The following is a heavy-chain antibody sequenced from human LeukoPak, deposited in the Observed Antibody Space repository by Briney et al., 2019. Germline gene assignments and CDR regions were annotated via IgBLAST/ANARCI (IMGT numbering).Heavy chain of an antibody. J-gene: IGHJ4*02. D-gene: IGHD3-22*01. CDR1: GFTFSSYA. CDR2: ISGSGGST. V-gene: IGHV3-23*01. Sequence: GGSLRLSCTASGFTFSSYAMSWVRQAPGKGLEWVSAISGSGGSTYYADSVKGRFTISRDNSKNTLYLQMNSLRAEDTAVYYCAKQPFYYDSSGYDYWGQGTLVTVSS. CDR3: AKQPFYYDSSGYDY.